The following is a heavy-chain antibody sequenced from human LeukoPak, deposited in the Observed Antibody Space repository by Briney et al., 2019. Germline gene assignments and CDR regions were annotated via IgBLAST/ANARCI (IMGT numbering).Heavy chain of an antibody. D-gene: IGHD3-10*01. Sequence: KPSETLSLTCTVSGGSISSYYWSWIRQPPGKGLEWIGYIYYSGSTNYNPSLKSRVTISVDTSKNQLSLKLSSVTAADTAVYYCARGRITMVRGVMNYWGQGTLVTVSS. CDR2: IYYSGST. J-gene: IGHJ4*02. CDR1: GGSISSYY. CDR3: ARGRITMVRGVMNY. V-gene: IGHV4-59*01.